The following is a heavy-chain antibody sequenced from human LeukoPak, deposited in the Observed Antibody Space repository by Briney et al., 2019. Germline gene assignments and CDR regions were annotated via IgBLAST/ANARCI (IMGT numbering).Heavy chain of an antibody. CDR2: ISSSSSYI. CDR3: ARGLTIFGVVSGFDP. J-gene: IGHJ5*02. D-gene: IGHD3-3*01. Sequence: KPGGSLRLSCAASGFTFSSYSMNWVRQAPGKGLEWVSSISSSSSYIYYADSVKGRFTISRDNAKNSLYLQMNSPRAEDTAVYYCARGLTIFGVVSGFDPWGQGTLVTVSS. V-gene: IGHV3-21*01. CDR1: GFTFSSYS.